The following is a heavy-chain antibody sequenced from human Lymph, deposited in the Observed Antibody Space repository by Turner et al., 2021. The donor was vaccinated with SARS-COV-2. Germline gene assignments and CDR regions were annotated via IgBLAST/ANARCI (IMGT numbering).Heavy chain of an antibody. CDR3: ARQRLTRYGMDV. CDR2: IYYSGNT. CDR1: GGPNSCSSYY. D-gene: IGHD2-21*02. V-gene: IGHV4-39*01. J-gene: IGHJ6*02. Sequence: QLQLQESGPGLVQPSEPLSLTCTVSGGPNSCSSYYWGWIRQPPGKGLEWIGSIYYSGNTYYNPSLKSRVTISVDTSKNQFSLELSSVTAADTAVYYCARQRLTRYGMDVWGQGTTVTVSS.